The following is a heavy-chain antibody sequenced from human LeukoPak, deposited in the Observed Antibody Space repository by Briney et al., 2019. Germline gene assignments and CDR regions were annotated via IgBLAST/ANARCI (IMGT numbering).Heavy chain of an antibody. D-gene: IGHD3-10*01. CDR3: AKDEGENYYYGALWGEGAFDI. J-gene: IGHJ3*02. CDR1: GFTFSSYA. V-gene: IGHV3-23*01. CDR2: ISGSGGST. Sequence: GGSLRLSCAASGFTFSSYAMSWVRQAPGKGLEWVSAISGSGGSTYYADSVKGRFTISRDNSKNTLYLQMNSLRAEDTAVYYCAKDEGENYYYGALWGEGAFDIWGQGTMVTVSS.